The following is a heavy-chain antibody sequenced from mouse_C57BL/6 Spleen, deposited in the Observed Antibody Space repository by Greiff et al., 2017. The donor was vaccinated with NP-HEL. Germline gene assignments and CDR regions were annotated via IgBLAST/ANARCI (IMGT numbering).Heavy chain of an antibody. CDR1: GFSLTSYG. CDR2: IWGGGST. V-gene: IGHV2-9*01. Sequence: VKLQESGPGLVAPSQSLSITCTVSGFSLTSYGVDWVRQPPGKGLEWLGVIWGGGSTNYNSALLSRLSISKDNSKSQVFLKMNSLQTDDTAMYYCAKRGYGSSPYYYAMDYWGQGTSVTVSS. CDR3: AKRGYGSSPYYYAMDY. J-gene: IGHJ4*01. D-gene: IGHD1-1*01.